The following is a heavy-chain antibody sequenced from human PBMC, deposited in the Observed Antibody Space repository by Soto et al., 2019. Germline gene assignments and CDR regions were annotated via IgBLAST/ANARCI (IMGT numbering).Heavy chain of an antibody. D-gene: IGHD2-2*01. J-gene: IGHJ5*02. CDR1: GFTFNNYG. CDR3: ARDIDTSSHFGWFDP. V-gene: IGHV3-33*01. CDR2: MWAGGRKE. Sequence: GGSLRLSCVTSGFTFNNYGIHWVRQAPGKGLEWVAVMWAGGRKENYADSVKGRFTMSRDLSKNTLYLQMDSLRAEDTAVYYCARDIDTSSHFGWFDPWGQGTLLTVSS.